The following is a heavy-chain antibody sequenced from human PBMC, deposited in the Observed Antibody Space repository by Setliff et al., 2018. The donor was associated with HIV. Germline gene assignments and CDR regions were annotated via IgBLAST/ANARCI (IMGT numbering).Heavy chain of an antibody. CDR3: AREAYSSSSVEI. V-gene: IGHV1-46*01. D-gene: IGHD6-13*01. J-gene: IGHJ4*02. Sequence: ASVKVSCKASGYTFTSYYVHWVRQAPGHGLEWMGIIDPNGGNTNFAQKFQGRVTLTRDTSTSTVYMELSSLTTDDTAVYYCAREAYSSSSVEIWGQGTLVTVSS. CDR2: IDPNGGNT. CDR1: GYTFTSYY.